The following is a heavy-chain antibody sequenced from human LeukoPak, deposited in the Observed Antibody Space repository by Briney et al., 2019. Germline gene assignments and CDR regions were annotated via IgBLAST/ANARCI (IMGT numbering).Heavy chain of an antibody. Sequence: GGSLRLSCAASGLTFSNYWMSWVRQAPGKGLEWVANIKQDGSEKYYVDSVKGRVTISIDNAKNSLYLQTNSLRAEDTAVYYCAMNPDTVDYYASSGYFDYCGQGTLVTV. D-gene: IGHD3-22*01. CDR3: AMNPDTVDYYASSGYFDY. V-gene: IGHV3-7*01. CDR2: IKQDGSEK. J-gene: IGHJ4*02. CDR1: GLTFSNYW.